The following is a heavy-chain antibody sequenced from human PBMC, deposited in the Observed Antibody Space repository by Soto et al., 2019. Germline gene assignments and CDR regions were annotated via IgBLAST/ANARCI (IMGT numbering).Heavy chain of an antibody. D-gene: IGHD2-2*01. CDR2: VHYSGST. J-gene: IGHJ3*02. CDR3: ARVNQLAPKRNAFDI. V-gene: IGHV4-59*01. CDR1: GDSITSFF. Sequence: PSETLSLTCTVSGDSITSFFWIWVRQPPGKGLEWIGYVHYSGSTNYNPSLKSRVTMSVDTSKNHFSLRLDSVTAADTAVYYCARVNQLAPKRNAFDIWGQGTMVTVSS.